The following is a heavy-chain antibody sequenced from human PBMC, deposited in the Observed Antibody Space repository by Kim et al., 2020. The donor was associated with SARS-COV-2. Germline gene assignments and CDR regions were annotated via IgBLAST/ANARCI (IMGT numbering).Heavy chain of an antibody. V-gene: IGHV4-39*01. J-gene: IGHJ5*02. CDR3: ARRYYYGSGGYFDWFDP. Sequence: LKSRDTIAVDTSKNQFSLKLSSVTAADTAVYYCARRYYYGSGGYFDWFDPWGQGTLVTVSS. D-gene: IGHD3-10*01.